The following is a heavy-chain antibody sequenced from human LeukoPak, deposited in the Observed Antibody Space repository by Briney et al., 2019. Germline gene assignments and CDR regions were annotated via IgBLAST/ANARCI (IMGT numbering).Heavy chain of an antibody. V-gene: IGHV3-53*01. Sequence: GGSLRLSCAASGFTVSRNYMSWVRQAPGRGLECVSVIYGGGPTYYADSGKGRFTISRDTSKNTLYLQMNSLRAEDTAVYFCARDLGIAGTTHAFDIWGQGTMVTVSS. CDR1: GFTVSRNY. D-gene: IGHD1-14*01. CDR3: ARDLGIAGTTHAFDI. J-gene: IGHJ3*02. CDR2: IYGGGPT.